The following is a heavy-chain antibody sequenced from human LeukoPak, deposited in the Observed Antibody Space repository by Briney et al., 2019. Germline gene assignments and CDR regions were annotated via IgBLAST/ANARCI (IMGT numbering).Heavy chain of an antibody. J-gene: IGHJ4*02. CDR3: ARESSTPYDFDY. D-gene: IGHD2-2*01. CDR2: INHSGST. V-gene: IGHV4-34*01. Sequence: SETLSLTCAVYGGSFSGYYWSWIRQPPGKGLEWIGEINHSGSTNYNPSLKSRVTISVDTSKNQFTLKLSSVTVADTAVYYCARESSTPYDFDYWGKGTLVTVSS. CDR1: GGSFSGYY.